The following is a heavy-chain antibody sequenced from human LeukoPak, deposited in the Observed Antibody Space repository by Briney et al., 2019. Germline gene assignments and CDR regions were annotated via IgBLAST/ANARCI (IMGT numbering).Heavy chain of an antibody. CDR1: GFTFYRYW. CDR2: IKQDGNEK. CDR3: ARDRAIVASDY. V-gene: IGHV3-7*01. J-gene: IGHJ4*02. Sequence: GGSLRLSCAASGFTFYRYWMSWVRQAPGKGLEWVANIKQDGNEKYYVDSVKGRFTISRDNAKNSLYLLMNSLRAEDTAVYYCARDRAIVASDYWGQGTLVTVSS. D-gene: IGHD5-12*01.